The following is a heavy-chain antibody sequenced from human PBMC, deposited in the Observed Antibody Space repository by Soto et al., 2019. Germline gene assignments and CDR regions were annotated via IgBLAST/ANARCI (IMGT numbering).Heavy chain of an antibody. CDR1: GYTFTSYG. V-gene: IGHV1-18*04. CDR3: ARAIGRTGFNYYSGIDV. CDR2: ISAYNGNT. Sequence: SFKVAGNASGYTFTSYGICWVRHAPGQRLDWMGWISAYNGNTNYAQKRQGRVTMTTDTSTSTAYMELRRLRSDDTAVYYRARAIGRTGFNYYSGIDVWGQETTLSDS. D-gene: IGHD3-9*01. J-gene: IGHJ6*02.